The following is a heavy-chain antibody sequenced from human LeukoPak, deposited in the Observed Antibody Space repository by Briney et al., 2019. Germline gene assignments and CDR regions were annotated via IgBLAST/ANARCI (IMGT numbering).Heavy chain of an antibody. CDR3: ARAKRNGFDI. J-gene: IGHJ3*02. V-gene: IGHV3-48*01. CDR1: GFTFSNYS. CDR2: IIRSSSTI. Sequence: GGSLRLSCAASGFTFSNYSMNWVRQAPGKGLEWVSYIIRSSSTIYYADSVKGRFTISRDNAKNSLYLQMNSLRAEDTAVYYCARAKRNGFDIWGKGTMVTVSS.